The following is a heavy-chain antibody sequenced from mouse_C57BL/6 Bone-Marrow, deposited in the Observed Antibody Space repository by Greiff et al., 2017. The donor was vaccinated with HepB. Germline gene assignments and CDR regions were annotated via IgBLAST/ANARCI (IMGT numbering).Heavy chain of an antibody. D-gene: IGHD1-1*01. CDR3: AREDYYGRS. CDR1: GYTFTSYW. CDR2: IDPSDSYT. J-gene: IGHJ2*01. Sequence: QVQLQQPGAELVKPGASVKLSCKASGYTFTSYWMQWVKQRPGQGLEWIGEIDPSDSYTNYTQKFKGKATLTVDTSSSTAYMQLSSLTSEDSAVYYCAREDYYGRSGGQGTTLTVSS. V-gene: IGHV1-50*01.